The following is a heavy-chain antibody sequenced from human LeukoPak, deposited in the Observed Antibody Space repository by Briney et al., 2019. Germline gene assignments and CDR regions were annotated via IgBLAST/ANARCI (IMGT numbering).Heavy chain of an antibody. CDR3: ARDRYYYDSSGSIRFDY. V-gene: IGHV4-4*07. Sequence: PSETLSLTCIVSGGSISSYYWSWIRQPAGKGLEWIGRIYTSGGTNYNPSLKSRVTMSVDTSKNQFSLKLSSVTAADTAVYYCARDRYYYDSSGSIRFDYWGQGTLVTVSS. CDR1: GGSISSYY. CDR2: IYTSGGT. J-gene: IGHJ4*02. D-gene: IGHD3-22*01.